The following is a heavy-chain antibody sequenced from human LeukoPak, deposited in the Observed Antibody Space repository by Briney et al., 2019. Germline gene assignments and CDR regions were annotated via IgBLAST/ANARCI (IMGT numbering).Heavy chain of an antibody. CDR1: GGSISSSSYY. CDR2: IYYSGST. J-gene: IGHJ4*02. V-gene: IGHV4-39*01. CDR3: ASINKDIVVVPAALADY. D-gene: IGHD2-2*01. Sequence: SETLSLTCTVSGGSISSSSYYWGWIRQPPGKRLEWIGSIYYSGSTYYNPSLKSRVTISVDTSKNQFSLKLSSVTAADTAVYYCASINKDIVVVPAALADYWGQGTLVTVSS.